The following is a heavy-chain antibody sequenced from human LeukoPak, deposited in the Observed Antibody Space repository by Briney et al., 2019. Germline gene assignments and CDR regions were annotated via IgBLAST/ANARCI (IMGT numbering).Heavy chain of an antibody. Sequence: GGSLRLSCAAAGFTFRSYAMNWVRQAPGKGLEWVSAISGSGSATYYADSVKGRFTISRDNSKNTLYLQMNSLRAEDTAVYYCAKDQYGEAFDIWGPGTMVTVSS. J-gene: IGHJ3*02. D-gene: IGHD4-17*01. CDR1: GFTFRSYA. CDR3: AKDQYGEAFDI. V-gene: IGHV3-23*01. CDR2: ISGSGSAT.